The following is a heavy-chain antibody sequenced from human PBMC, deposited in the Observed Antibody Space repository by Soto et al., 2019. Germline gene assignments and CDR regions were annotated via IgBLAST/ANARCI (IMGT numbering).Heavy chain of an antibody. D-gene: IGHD5-12*01. CDR3: ARGEEMATFDWTDY. Sequence: GVSLSLSCAASGFTFSSYSMNWVRQAPGKGLEWVSSISSSSSYIYYADSVKGRFTISRDNAKNSLYLQMNSLRAEDTAVYYCARGEEMATFDWTDYWGQGTLVTVSS. V-gene: IGHV3-21*01. J-gene: IGHJ4*02. CDR1: GFTFSSYS. CDR2: ISSSSSYI.